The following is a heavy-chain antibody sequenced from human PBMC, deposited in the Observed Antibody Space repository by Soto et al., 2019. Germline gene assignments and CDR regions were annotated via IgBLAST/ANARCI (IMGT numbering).Heavy chain of an antibody. J-gene: IGHJ4*02. V-gene: IGHV1-69*14. CDR1: GDTPSTYA. CDR3: AILGLDVDS. CDR2: IIPILGTP. Sequence: QVQLVQSGAEVQKPGSSVNVSCKASGDTPSTYAISWVRQPPGQGLEWMGGIIPILGTPNYAQRFQGRITISADTATRTTYMELNSVTSGDTAVFYCAILGLDVDSWGQGTLVIVSS. D-gene: IGHD3-16*01.